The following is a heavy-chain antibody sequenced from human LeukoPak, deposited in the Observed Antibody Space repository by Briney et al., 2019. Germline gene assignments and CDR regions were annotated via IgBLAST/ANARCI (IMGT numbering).Heavy chain of an antibody. CDR3: ARDGGYSSSWPYYYGMDV. CDR1: GGSVSSGSYY. Sequence: SETLSLTCTVSGGSVSSGSYYWSWIRQPPGKGLEWIGYIYYSGSTNYNPSLKSRVTISVDTSKNQFSLKLRSVTAADTAVYYCARDGGYSSSWPYYYGMDVWGQGTTVTVSS. V-gene: IGHV4-61*01. J-gene: IGHJ6*02. D-gene: IGHD6-13*01. CDR2: IYYSGST.